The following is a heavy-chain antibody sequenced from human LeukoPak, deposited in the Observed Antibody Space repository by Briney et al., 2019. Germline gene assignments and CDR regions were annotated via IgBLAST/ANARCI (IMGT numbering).Heavy chain of an antibody. Sequence: PSETLSLTCAVYGGSFSGYYWSWIRQPPGKGLEWIGEINHSGSTNYNPSLKRRVTISVDTSKNQFSLKLSSVTAADTAVYYCAREPAGAAHCQHWGQGTLVTVSS. CDR3: AREPAGAAHCQH. J-gene: IGHJ1*01. CDR1: GGSFSGYY. D-gene: IGHD1-14*01. CDR2: INHSGST. V-gene: IGHV4-34*01.